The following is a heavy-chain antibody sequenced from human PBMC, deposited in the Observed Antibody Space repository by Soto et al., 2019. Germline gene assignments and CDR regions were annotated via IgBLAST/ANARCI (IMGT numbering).Heavy chain of an antibody. Sequence: SETLSLTRIVSGGSITSYHWNWIRQFPGKGLEWIGSIYYSGTTNYNPSLKSRVIISVDTSKNQYSLKLTSVTAADTAIYYCARDQSGGYNWFDPWGQGTLVTVSS. CDR1: GGSITSYH. D-gene: IGHD5-12*01. J-gene: IGHJ5*02. CDR2: IYYSGTT. V-gene: IGHV4-59*01. CDR3: ARDQSGGYNWFDP.